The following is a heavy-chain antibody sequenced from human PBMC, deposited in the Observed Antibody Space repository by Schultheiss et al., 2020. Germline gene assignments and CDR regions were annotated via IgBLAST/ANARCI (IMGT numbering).Heavy chain of an antibody. CDR2: IYYSGST. CDR1: GGSISGYF. Sequence: GSLRLSCTVSGGSISGYFWSWLRQPPGKGLEWIGYIYYSGSTSYNPSLKSRVIMSVDTSKNQFSLKLSSVTAADTAVYYCARDTRGGSSMDVWGKGTTVTVSS. V-gene: IGHV4-59*12. D-gene: IGHD1-26*01. J-gene: IGHJ6*03. CDR3: ARDTRGGSSMDV.